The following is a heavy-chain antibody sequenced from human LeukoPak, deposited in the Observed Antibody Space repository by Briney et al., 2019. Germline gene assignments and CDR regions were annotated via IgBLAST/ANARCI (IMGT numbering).Heavy chain of an antibody. Sequence: SETLSLTCTVSGGSISSSSYYWGWIRQPPGKGLEWIGEINHSGSTNYNPSLKSRVTISVDTSKNQFSLKLSSVTAADTAVYYCARGRAPIVVVTAIFDYWGQGTLVTVSS. CDR2: INHSGST. J-gene: IGHJ4*02. V-gene: IGHV4-39*07. D-gene: IGHD2-21*02. CDR3: ARGRAPIVVVTAIFDY. CDR1: GGSISSSSYY.